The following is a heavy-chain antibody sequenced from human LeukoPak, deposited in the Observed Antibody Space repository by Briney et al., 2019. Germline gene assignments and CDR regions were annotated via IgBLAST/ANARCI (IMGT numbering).Heavy chain of an antibody. CDR2: INPNSGDT. J-gene: IGHJ4*02. D-gene: IGHD3-10*01. CDR1: GYTFTGYY. Sequence: GASVKVSCKASGYTFTGYYIHWVRQAPGQGLEWMGWINPNSGDTNYAQKFQGRVTMTRDTSINTAYMELSRLRSDNTAVYYCARDIGSGSYYWGQGTLVTVSS. CDR3: ARDIGSGSYY. V-gene: IGHV1-2*02.